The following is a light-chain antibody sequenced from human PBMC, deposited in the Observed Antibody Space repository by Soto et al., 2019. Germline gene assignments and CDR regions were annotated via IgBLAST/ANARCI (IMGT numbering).Light chain of an antibody. J-gene: IGKJ3*01. V-gene: IGKV3-20*01. Sequence: DIVLTQSPGTLSLSPGERATLSCRASPSVSSSFLAWYQQRPGPAPRLLIFGASYRATGIPDRFSGSGSGTDFTLTISRLEPEDFAVYYCQHCGNSPPAYTFGPGTNVDSK. CDR1: PSVSSSF. CDR3: QHCGNSPPAYT. CDR2: GAS.